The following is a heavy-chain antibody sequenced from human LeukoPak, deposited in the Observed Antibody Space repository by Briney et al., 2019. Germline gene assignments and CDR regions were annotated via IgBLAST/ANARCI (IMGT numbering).Heavy chain of an antibody. CDR2: ISGNSVTI. Sequence: GGSLRLSCTASGSTFSTYPMTWVRQAPGQGLDWGSAISGNSVTIYYADSVKGRFTISRDNSKNTLYLQMYSLRAEDTAVYYCAKILSGPYSFDLWGQGTLVTVSS. CDR1: GSTFSTYP. D-gene: IGHD1-26*01. V-gene: IGHV3-23*01. CDR3: AKILSGPYSFDL. J-gene: IGHJ4*02.